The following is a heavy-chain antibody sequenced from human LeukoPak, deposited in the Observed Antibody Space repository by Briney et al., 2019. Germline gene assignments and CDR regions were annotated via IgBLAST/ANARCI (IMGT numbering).Heavy chain of an antibody. D-gene: IGHD2-2*01. CDR3: AKVHCGTTACSYYSYFYMDV. V-gene: IGHV3-23*01. J-gene: IGHJ6*03. CDR2: ISGSGGST. Sequence: GGSLRLSCAASGFTFRSYAMSWVRQAPGKGLEWVSAISGSGGSTYYADSVRGRFTISRYNSKNTLYLQMNSLRAEDTAVYHCAKVHCGTTACSYYSYFYMDVWGKGTTVTVSS. CDR1: GFTFRSYA.